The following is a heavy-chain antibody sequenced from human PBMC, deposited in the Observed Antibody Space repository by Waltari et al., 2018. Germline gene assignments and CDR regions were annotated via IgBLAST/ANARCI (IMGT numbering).Heavy chain of an antibody. V-gene: IGHV3-23*04. CDR1: GFPVRGRA. Sequence: EVQLVESGGGLVQPGGSLRVHCLEPGFPVRGRARHWVRQAPGKGLEWVSAITNNNGKPYNAYSVKDRFSISRDSSKNEVYLQMDSLRADDTAIYYCAKDHPSSGWPTFEYWGRGVMVTVSS. J-gene: IGHJ4*02. D-gene: IGHD6-25*01. CDR2: ITNNNGKP. CDR3: AKDHPSSGWPTFEY.